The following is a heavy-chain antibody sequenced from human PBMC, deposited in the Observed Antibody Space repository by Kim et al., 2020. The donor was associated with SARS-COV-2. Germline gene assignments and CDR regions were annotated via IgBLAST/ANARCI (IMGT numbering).Heavy chain of an antibody. D-gene: IGHD4-17*01. CDR1: GFTFDDYA. CDR3: AKDEGGGTTAHLDY. Sequence: GGSLRLSCAASGFTFDDYAMHWVRQAPGKGLEWVSGISWNSGSIGYADSVKGRFTNSRDNAKNYLYLKMNSLRAEDTALYYCAKDEGGGTTAHLDYWGQGNLVTVTS. J-gene: IGHJ4*02. CDR2: ISWNSGSI. V-gene: IGHV3-9*01.